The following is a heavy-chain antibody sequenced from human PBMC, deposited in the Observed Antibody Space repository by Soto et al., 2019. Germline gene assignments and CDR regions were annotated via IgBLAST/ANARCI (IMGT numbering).Heavy chain of an antibody. Sequence: ASVNVACKASGYTFTSYGISWVRQAPGQGLEWMGWISAYNGNTNYAQKLQGRVTMTTDTSTSTAYMELRSLRSDDTAVYYCARVDRWHEDILLMVYRDNLFAPWGQGYLVTVSS. V-gene: IGHV1-18*01. CDR2: ISAYNGNT. J-gene: IGHJ1*01. D-gene: IGHD2-8*01. CDR3: ARVDRWHEDILLMVYRDNLFAP. CDR1: GYTFTSYG.